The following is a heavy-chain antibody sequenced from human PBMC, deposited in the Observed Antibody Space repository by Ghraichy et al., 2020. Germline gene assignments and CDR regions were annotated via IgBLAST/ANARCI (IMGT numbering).Heavy chain of an antibody. V-gene: IGHV3-30*18. CDR2: ISYDGSNK. CDR1: GFTFSSYG. J-gene: IGHJ6*02. Sequence: GGSLRLSCAASGFTFSSYGMHWVRQAPGKGLEWVAVISYDGSNKYYADSVKGRFTISRDNSKNTLYLQMNSLRAEDTAVYYCAKSKVATAIRSYGMDVWGQGTTVTVSS. D-gene: IGHD5-12*01. CDR3: AKSKVATAIRSYGMDV.